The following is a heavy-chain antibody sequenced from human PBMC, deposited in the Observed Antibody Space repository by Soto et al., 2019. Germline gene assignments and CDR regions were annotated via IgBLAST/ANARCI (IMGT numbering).Heavy chain of an antibody. CDR2: INPDSGRT. CDR3: ALSFSQTNIDV. Sequence: QVQLVQSGPEVGKPGASVKVSCKASGYTFTGYYLHWVRQAPGQGLEWMGYINPDSGRTRYAQKFQGTVTMTRDTSITTAYLELSSLMYDDSAIFYCALSFSQTNIDVWGQGTTVIVSS. V-gene: IGHV1-2*02. CDR1: GYTFTGYY. J-gene: IGHJ6*01.